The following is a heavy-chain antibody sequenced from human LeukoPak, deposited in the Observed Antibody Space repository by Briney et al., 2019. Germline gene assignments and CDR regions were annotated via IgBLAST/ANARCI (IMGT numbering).Heavy chain of an antibody. V-gene: IGHV3-33*01. J-gene: IGHJ4*02. CDR1: GFAFNTYA. Sequence: GRSLRLSCAASGFAFNTYAMHWVGPAPAKGLEWVTLIWHDGRHKFYIDSVRGRFTISRDNSSNTVYIQMTGLRAEATAVYYCAREIFGSGSYPDYWGQGTLVTVSS. D-gene: IGHD3-10*01. CDR3: AREIFGSGSYPDY. CDR2: IWHDGRHK.